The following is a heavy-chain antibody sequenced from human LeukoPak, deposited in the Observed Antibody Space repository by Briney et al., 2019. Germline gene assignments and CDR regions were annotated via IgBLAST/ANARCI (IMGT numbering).Heavy chain of an antibody. CDR1: GFTFSDHY. D-gene: IGHD4/OR15-4a*01. Sequence: GGSLRLSCAASGFTFSDHYIDWVRQAPGKGLGWVGRARNRGNGYTTQYAASVKGRFTFSRDDSENTVYLQMNSLKTEDTAVYFCARIMRVDYGTYYFDYWGQGTLVTVSS. CDR2: ARNRGNGYTT. V-gene: IGHV3-72*01. CDR3: ARIMRVDYGTYYFDY. J-gene: IGHJ4*02.